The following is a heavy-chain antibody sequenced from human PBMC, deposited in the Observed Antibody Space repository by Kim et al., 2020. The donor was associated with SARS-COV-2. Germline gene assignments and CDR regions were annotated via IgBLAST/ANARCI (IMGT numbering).Heavy chain of an antibody. J-gene: IGHJ6*02. V-gene: IGHV1-3*01. Sequence: SQKFQGRVTITRDTSASTAYMELSSLRSEDMAVYYCAREDTYYYYYGMDVWGQGTTVTVSS. CDR3: AREDTYYYYYGMDV.